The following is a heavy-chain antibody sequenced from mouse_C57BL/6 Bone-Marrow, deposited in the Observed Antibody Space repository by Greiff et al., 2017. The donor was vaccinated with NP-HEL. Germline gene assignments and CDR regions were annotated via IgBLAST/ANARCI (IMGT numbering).Heavy chain of an antibody. Sequence: QVQLQQPGAELVMPGASVKLSCKASGYTFTSYWMHWVKQRPGQGLEWIGEIDPSDSYTNYNQKFKGKSTLTVDKSSSTAYMQLSSLTSEDSAVYYCARYPHYYGGGWFAYWGQGTLVTVSA. CDR3: ARYPHYYGGGWFAY. V-gene: IGHV1-69*01. D-gene: IGHD1-1*01. J-gene: IGHJ3*01. CDR2: IDPSDSYT. CDR1: GYTFTSYW.